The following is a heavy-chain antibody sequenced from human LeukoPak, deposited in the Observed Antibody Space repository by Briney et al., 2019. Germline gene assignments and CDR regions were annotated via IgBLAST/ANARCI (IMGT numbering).Heavy chain of an antibody. CDR1: GASISSYF. CDR3: ARSPDYGGNLDY. D-gene: IGHD4-23*01. Sequence: SETLSLTCTVSGASISSYFWNWIQQPPGKGLEWIGYIYYSGDTNYNPSLKSRVTISVDTSKNQFSLRLTSVTAADTAVYYCARSPDYGGNLDYWGQGTLVTVSS. CDR2: IYYSGDT. V-gene: IGHV4-59*01. J-gene: IGHJ4*02.